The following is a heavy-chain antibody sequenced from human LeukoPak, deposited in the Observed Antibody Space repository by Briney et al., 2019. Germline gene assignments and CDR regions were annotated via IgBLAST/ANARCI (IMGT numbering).Heavy chain of an antibody. V-gene: IGHV3-23*01. CDR3: ANCHRGYSYGFPDY. J-gene: IGHJ4*02. D-gene: IGHD5-18*01. CDR1: GFALSSYA. CDR2: TSSSDAGT. Sequence: GGSLRLSCAASGFALSSYAMSWVRQAPGKGLEWVSATSSSDAGTYHAESVRGRFTISRDNSKNTLYLQMNSLRADDAAVYYCANCHRGYSYGFPDYWGQGTLVTVSS.